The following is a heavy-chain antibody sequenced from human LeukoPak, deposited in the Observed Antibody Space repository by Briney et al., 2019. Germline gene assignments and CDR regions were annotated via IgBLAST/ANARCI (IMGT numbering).Heavy chain of an antibody. D-gene: IGHD2-2*01. Sequence: SETLSLTCAVYGGSFSGYYWSWVRQPPGKGLEWIGEINHSGRTKYNTYLRSRGNISVEKSKNQFSLKLSSVTAAHTAVYYCARARPRYCSSTSCYVHYYYGMDVWGQGTTVTVSS. CDR2: INHSGRT. V-gene: IGHV4-34*01. CDR3: ARARPRYCSSTSCYVHYYYGMDV. CDR1: GGSFSGYY. J-gene: IGHJ6*02.